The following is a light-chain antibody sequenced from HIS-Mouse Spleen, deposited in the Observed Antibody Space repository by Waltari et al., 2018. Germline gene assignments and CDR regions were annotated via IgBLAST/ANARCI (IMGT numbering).Light chain of an antibody. J-gene: IGLJ2*01. CDR1: SSNLGSNT. CDR2: SNH. Sequence: QSVLTQPPSASGTPGQRVTISCSGRSSNLGSNTVNWYQQLPGTAPKLLIYSNHQRPSGVPDRFSGSKSGTSASLAISGLQSEDEADYYCAAWDDSLNGVVFGGGTKLTVL. CDR3: AAWDDSLNGVV. V-gene: IGLV1-44*01.